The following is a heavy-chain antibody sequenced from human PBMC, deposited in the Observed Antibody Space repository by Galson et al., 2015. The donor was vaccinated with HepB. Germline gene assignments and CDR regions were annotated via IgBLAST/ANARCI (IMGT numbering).Heavy chain of an antibody. CDR1: GGTFSSYA. CDR2: IIPILGIA. J-gene: IGHJ4*02. Sequence: SVKVSCKASGGTFSSYAISWVRQAPGQGLEWMGRIIPILGIANYAQKFQGRVTITADKSTSTAYMELSSLRSEDTAVYYCAREGEDLITMVRGVIGSGRYYFDYWGQGTLVTVSS. D-gene: IGHD3-10*01. CDR3: AREGEDLITMVRGVIGSGRYYFDY. V-gene: IGHV1-69*04.